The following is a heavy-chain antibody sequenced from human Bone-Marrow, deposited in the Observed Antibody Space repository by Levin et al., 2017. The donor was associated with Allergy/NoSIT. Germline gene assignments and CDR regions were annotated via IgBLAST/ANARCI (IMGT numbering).Heavy chain of an antibody. CDR1: GLTFSNYD. V-gene: IGHV3-21*06. D-gene: IGHD3-16*01. Sequence: GGSLRLSCAASGLTFSNYDMNWVRQAPGKGLEWVSSISSGSSHIDYADSVKGRFTISRDNAKNSLYLQMNSLRLEYTAVYFCASWAMFYYDGSDFDYFYYGMDVWGQGTTVTVSS. CDR2: ISSGSSHI. CDR3: ASWAMFYYDGSDFDYFYYGMDV. J-gene: IGHJ6*02.